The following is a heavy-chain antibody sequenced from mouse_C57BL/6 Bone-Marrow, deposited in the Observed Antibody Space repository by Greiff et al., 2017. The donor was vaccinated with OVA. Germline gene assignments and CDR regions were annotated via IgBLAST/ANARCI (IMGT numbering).Heavy chain of an antibody. CDR2: ISGGGGNT. V-gene: IGHV5-9*01. J-gene: IGHJ1*03. CDR3: ARLGSNYVYWYFDV. CDR1: GFTFSSYT. D-gene: IGHD2-5*01. Sequence: EVKLMESGGGLVKPGGSLKLSCAASGFTFSSYTMSWVRQPPEKRLEWVATISGGGGNTYYPDSVKGRFTISRDNAKNTLYLQMSSLRSEDTALYYCARLGSNYVYWYFDVWGTGTTVTVSS.